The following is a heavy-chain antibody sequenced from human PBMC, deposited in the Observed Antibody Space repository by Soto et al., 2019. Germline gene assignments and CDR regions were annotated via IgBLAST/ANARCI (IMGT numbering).Heavy chain of an antibody. Sequence: GESLKISCQGSGYKFTTYWIAWVRQMPGKGLEYMGIIYAGDSNTKYSPSFQGQVTISADKSISTAYLQWSSLKASDTAMYYCARHSGDSSGFLIDYWGQGTLVTVS. D-gene: IGHD3-22*01. J-gene: IGHJ4*02. CDR3: ARHSGDSSGFLIDY. CDR2: IYAGDSNT. CDR1: GYKFTTYW. V-gene: IGHV5-51*01.